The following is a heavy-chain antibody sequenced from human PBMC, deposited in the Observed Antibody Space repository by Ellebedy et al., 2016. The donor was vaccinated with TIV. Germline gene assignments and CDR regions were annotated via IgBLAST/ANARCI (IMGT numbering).Heavy chain of an antibody. CDR1: GFTFSNYA. V-gene: IGHV3-23*01. CDR3: AKGPYENYGWWEGRYFDY. D-gene: IGHD2-8*02. J-gene: IGHJ4*02. Sequence: GGSLRLSCAASGFTFSNYAISWVRQAPGKGLEWVSSISASADNTYYADSVKGRFTISRDNSKNTLILQMNSLRAEDTAVYYCAKGPYENYGWWEGRYFDYWGQGTLVTVSS. CDR2: ISASADNT.